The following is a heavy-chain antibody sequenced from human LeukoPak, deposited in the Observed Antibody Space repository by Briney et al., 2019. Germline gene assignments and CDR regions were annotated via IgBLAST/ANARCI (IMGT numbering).Heavy chain of an antibody. CDR1: GGSISSSSYS. J-gene: IGHJ4*02. CDR3: ARRDSNSWYYFDY. CDR2: ISYTGST. V-gene: IGHV4-39*01. D-gene: IGHD6-13*01. Sequence: PSETLSLTCTVSGGSISSSSYSWGWIRQPPGKGLEWIGIISYTGSTYYNPSLKSRVTISVDTSKNQFSLKLSSVTAADTAVYYCARRDSNSWYYFDYWGQGTLVTVSS.